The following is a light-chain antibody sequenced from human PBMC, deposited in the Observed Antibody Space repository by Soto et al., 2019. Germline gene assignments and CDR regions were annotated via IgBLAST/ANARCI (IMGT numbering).Light chain of an antibody. CDR1: SSDIGAYNF. J-gene: IGLJ2*01. V-gene: IGLV2-14*03. CDR3: TSWTTSTTMI. CDR2: DVN. Sequence: QSVLTQPASMSGSPGQSITISCTGTSSDIGAYNFVSWYQQHPGKAPKLMLYDVNIRPSGVSNRFSGSKSGNTASLTISGLQAEDEAGYYCTSWTTSTTMIFGGGTKVTVL.